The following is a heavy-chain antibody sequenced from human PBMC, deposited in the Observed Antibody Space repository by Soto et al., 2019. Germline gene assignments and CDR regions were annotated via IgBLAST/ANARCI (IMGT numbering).Heavy chain of an antibody. Sequence: QITLKESGPTLVKPTQTLTLTCTFSGFSLSTSGVGVAWIRQPPGKALEWLALIYWDDDKRYRPSLQTRLTVTKDTSKNQVVLSMTNMDSVDTATYYYAYLPCSGGSCYWFSYSGMDVWGQGTTVTGSS. D-gene: IGHD2-15*01. V-gene: IGHV2-5*02. CDR1: GFSLSTSGVG. J-gene: IGHJ6*02. CDR3: AYLPCSGGSCYWFSYSGMDV. CDR2: IYWDDDK.